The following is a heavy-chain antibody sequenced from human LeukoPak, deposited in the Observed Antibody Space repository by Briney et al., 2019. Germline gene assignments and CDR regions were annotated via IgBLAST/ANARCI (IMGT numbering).Heavy chain of an antibody. CDR1: GFIFSDYG. J-gene: IGHJ4*02. CDR3: ARWGGTRQYYFDY. Sequence: GGSLRLSCSVSGFIFSDYGFHWVRQAPGKGLEWVAVTRFDGSIKQYADSVKGRFTISRDDSKNTLYLQMNTLKSEDTAVYYCARWGGTRQYYFDYWGRGTLVTVSS. CDR2: TRFDGSIK. V-gene: IGHV3-33*01. D-gene: IGHD1-1*01.